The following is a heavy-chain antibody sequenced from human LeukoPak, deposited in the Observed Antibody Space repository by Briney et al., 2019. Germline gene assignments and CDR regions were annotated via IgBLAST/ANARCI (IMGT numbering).Heavy chain of an antibody. CDR3: AREVLHYFDY. Sequence: PSETLSLTCTVSGDSVSIYYWSWIRQPPGKGLEWIGYIYYRGNTNYNPSLKSRVTMAVDTSKNQFSLKVSSVTAADTAVYYCAREVLHYFDYWGQGTLVTVSS. J-gene: IGHJ4*02. CDR1: GDSVSIYY. CDR2: IYYRGNT. V-gene: IGHV4-59*02.